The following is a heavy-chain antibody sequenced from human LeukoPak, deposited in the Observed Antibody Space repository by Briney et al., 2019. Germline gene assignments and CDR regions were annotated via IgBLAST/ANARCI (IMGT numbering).Heavy chain of an antibody. V-gene: IGHV4-59*01. CDR3: ARDVPPHYYDSSGYDL. CDR2: IYYSGST. D-gene: IGHD3-22*01. J-gene: IGHJ2*01. Sequence: PSETLSLTCTVSGGSISSYYWSWIRQPPGKGLEWIGYIYYSGSTNYNPSLKSRVTISVGTSKNQFSLKLSSVTAADTAVYYCARDVPPHYYDSSGYDLWGRGTLVTVSS. CDR1: GGSISSYY.